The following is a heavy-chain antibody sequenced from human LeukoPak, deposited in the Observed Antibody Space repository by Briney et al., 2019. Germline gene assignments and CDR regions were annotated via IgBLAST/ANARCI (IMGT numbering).Heavy chain of an antibody. D-gene: IGHD3-22*01. Sequence: PSETLSLTCTVSGGSISSYYWSWIRQPPGKGLEWIGYIYYSGGTNYNPSLKSRVTISVDTSKNQFSLKLSSVTAADTAVYYCARQDDSSVVIFDYWGQGTLVTVSS. CDR3: ARQDDSSVVIFDY. V-gene: IGHV4-59*08. CDR1: GGSISSYY. J-gene: IGHJ4*02. CDR2: IYYSGGT.